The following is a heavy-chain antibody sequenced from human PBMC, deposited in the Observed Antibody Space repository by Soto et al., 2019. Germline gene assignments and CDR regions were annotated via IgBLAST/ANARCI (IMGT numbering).Heavy chain of an antibody. CDR1: GYTFTSYG. V-gene: IGHV1-18*01. J-gene: IGHJ6*03. CDR3: ATSTGTTAPASSSYMYA. Sequence: VASVKVSCKASGYTFTSYGISWVRQAPGQGLEWMGWISAYNGNTNYAQKLQGRVTMTTDTSTSTAYMELRSLRSDDTAVYYCATSTGTTAPASSSYMYARGQRTTLTVSS. D-gene: IGHD1-1*01. CDR2: ISAYNGNT.